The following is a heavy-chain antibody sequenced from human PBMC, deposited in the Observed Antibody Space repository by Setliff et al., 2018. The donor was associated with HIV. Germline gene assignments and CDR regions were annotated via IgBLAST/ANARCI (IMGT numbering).Heavy chain of an antibody. V-gene: IGHV1-18*01. J-gene: IGHJ4*02. CDR1: GYTFPNYG. CDR2: ISAYTANT. Sequence: ASVKVSCKASGYTFPNYGITWVRQAPGQGLEWMGWISAYTANTNYAQNLQGRVTLTTDTSTSTAYMELRSLRSDDTAVYYRARVRVGATPLDYWGQGTLVTVSS. D-gene: IGHD1-26*01. CDR3: ARVRVGATPLDY.